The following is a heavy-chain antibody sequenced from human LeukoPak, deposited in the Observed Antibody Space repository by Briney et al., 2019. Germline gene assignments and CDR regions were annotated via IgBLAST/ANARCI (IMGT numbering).Heavy chain of an antibody. Sequence: SETLSLTCTVSGDSISSYYWSWIRQPPGKGLEWIGYLYYSGRTNYNPSLKSRVTISADTSKNQFSLKLNSVTAADTAVYYCAKSNGYGLVDIWGQGTMVTVSS. CDR3: AKSNGYGLVDI. V-gene: IGHV4-59*12. CDR1: GDSISSYY. D-gene: IGHD3-10*01. CDR2: LYYSGRT. J-gene: IGHJ3*02.